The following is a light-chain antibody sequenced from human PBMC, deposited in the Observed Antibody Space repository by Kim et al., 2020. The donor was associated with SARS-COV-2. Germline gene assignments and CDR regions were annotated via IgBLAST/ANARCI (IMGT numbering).Light chain of an antibody. J-gene: IGKJ1*01. Sequence: SVSSGERATLSCRASQSVGTNLVWYQQKPGQAPRLLIYGASTRATAFPARFSGSGSGTEFTLTISSLQSEDFALYYCQQYKSWPTFGQGTKVDIK. CDR2: GAS. CDR3: QQYKSWPT. CDR1: QSVGTN. V-gene: IGKV3-15*01.